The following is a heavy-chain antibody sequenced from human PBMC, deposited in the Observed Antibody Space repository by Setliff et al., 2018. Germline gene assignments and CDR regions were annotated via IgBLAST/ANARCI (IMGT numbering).Heavy chain of an antibody. J-gene: IGHJ4*02. CDR3: ARDQFSSGWYGAPESYFDR. CDR2: IYYSGST. Sequence: SETLSLTCTVSGGSISSYYWSWIRQPPGKGLEWIGYIYYSGSTNYNPSLKSRVTISVDTSKNQFSLKLSSVTTADTAVYYCARDQFSSGWYGAPESYFDRWGQGVLVTVSS. D-gene: IGHD6-19*01. CDR1: GGSISSYY. V-gene: IGHV4-59*01.